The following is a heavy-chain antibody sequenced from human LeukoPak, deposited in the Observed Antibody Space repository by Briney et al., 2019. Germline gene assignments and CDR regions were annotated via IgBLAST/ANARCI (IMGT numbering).Heavy chain of an antibody. CDR1: GFTVSSNY. Sequence: PGGSLRLSCAASGFTVSSNYMSWVRQAPGKGLEWVSVIYSGGSTYYADSVKGRFTISRDNSKNTLYLQMNSLRAEDTAVYYCARAPTSMAPIGWGQGTLVTVSS. CDR3: ARAPTSMAPIG. CDR2: IYSGGST. D-gene: IGHD2-2*01. V-gene: IGHV3-66*01. J-gene: IGHJ4*02.